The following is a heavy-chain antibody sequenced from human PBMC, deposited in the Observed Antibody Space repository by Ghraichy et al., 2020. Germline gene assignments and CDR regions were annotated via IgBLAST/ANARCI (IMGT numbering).Heavy chain of an antibody. D-gene: IGHD2-2*01. CDR2: INSNSGAS. V-gene: IGHV1-2*02. CDR3: TRGGLVPAAIRDAIDI. CDR1: GYIFTGYF. Sequence: ASVKVSCKTSGYIFTGYFMHWVRQAPGQVLEWVGWINSNSGASKYAQKFQGRVTLTRDTSINTAYMEVRGLRYDDTAVYYCTRGGLVPAAIRDAIDIWGQGTMXTVS. J-gene: IGHJ3*02.